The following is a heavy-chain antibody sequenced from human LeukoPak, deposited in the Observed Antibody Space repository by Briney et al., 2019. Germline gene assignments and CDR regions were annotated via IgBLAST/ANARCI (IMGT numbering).Heavy chain of an antibody. V-gene: IGHV5-51*01. D-gene: IGHD3-16*01. CDR2: IYPGDSDT. Sequence: GESLKISCKGSGYIFTNYWIGWVRQMPGKGLEWMGIIYPGDSDTRDRPSFQGQVTISADKSISTAYLQWNGLKASDTAIYYCARPSGGTLDAFDIWGQGTMVTVSS. J-gene: IGHJ3*02. CDR1: GYIFTNYW. CDR3: ARPSGGTLDAFDI.